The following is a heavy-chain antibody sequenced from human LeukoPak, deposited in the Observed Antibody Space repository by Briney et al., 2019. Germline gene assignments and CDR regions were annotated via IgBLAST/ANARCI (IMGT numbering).Heavy chain of an antibody. D-gene: IGHD5-24*01. V-gene: IGHV4-4*02. CDR3: ARMARSYYMDV. Sequence: SGTLSLTCAVSGGSISNSNWWSWVRQPPGKGLVWIGQIYHTGSTNYNPSLKSRVTVSIDKSKNQFSLKLSSVTAADTAVYYCARMARSYYMDVWGKGTTVTVSS. J-gene: IGHJ6*03. CDR2: IYHTGST. CDR1: GGSISNSNW.